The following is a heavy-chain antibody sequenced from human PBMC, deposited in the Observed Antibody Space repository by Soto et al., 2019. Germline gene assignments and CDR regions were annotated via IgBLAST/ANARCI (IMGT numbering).Heavy chain of an antibody. CDR2: ISYDGSNK. CDR1: GFTFSSYG. J-gene: IGHJ6*03. V-gene: IGHV3-30*18. D-gene: IGHD2-2*01. Sequence: QVQLVESGGGVVQPGRSLRLSCAASGFTFSSYGMHWVRQAPGKGLEWVAVISYDGSNKYYADSVKGRFTISRDNSKNTLYLQRNSLRAEDTAVYYCAKGDIVVVPAAMPVGYYYDMDVWGKGTTVTVSS. CDR3: AKGDIVVVPAAMPVGYYYDMDV.